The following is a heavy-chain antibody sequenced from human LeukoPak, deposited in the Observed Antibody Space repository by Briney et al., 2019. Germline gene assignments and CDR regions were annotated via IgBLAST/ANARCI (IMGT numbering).Heavy chain of an antibody. CDR2: ISAYNGNT. J-gene: IGHJ6*02. CDR1: GYTFTSYG. D-gene: IGHD6-19*01. Sequence: ASVKVSCKASGYTFTSYGISWVRQAPGQGLEGMGWISAYNGNTNYAQKLQGRVTMTTDTSTSTAYMELRSLRSDDTAVYYCARDRGQWRYYYGMDVWGQGTTVTVSS. CDR3: ARDRGQWRYYYGMDV. V-gene: IGHV1-18*01.